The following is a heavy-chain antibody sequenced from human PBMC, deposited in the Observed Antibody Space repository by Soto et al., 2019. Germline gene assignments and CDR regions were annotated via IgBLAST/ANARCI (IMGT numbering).Heavy chain of an antibody. CDR3: ARAASGSYYYYYGMDV. CDR2: ISSSSSTI. Sequence: EVQLVESGGGLVQPGGSLRLSCAASGFTFSSYSMNWVRQAPGKGLEWVSYISSSSSTIYYADSVKGRFTISRDNAKNSLYLQMNSLRAEDTSVYYCARAASGSYYYYYGMDVWGQGTTVTVSS. V-gene: IGHV3-48*01. D-gene: IGHD2-15*01. CDR1: GFTFSSYS. J-gene: IGHJ6*02.